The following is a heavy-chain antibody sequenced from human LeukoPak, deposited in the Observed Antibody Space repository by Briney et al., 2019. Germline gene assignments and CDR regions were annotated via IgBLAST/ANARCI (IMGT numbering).Heavy chain of an antibody. J-gene: IGHJ3*02. CDR2: IYYSGST. V-gene: IGHV4-39*07. CDR3: AGRGSSSGTFDI. CDR1: GGSISSFSYY. D-gene: IGHD3-10*01. Sequence: KTSETLSLTCTVSGGSISSFSYYWGWIRQPPGKGLEWIGSIYYSGSTYYNPSLKSRVTISVDTSKNQFSLKLSSVTAADTALYYCAGRGSSSGTFDIWGPGTFVTVSS.